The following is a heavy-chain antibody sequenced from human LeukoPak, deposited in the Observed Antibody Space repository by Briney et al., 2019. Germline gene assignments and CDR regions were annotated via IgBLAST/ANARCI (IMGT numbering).Heavy chain of an antibody. D-gene: IGHD7-27*01. J-gene: IGHJ4*02. CDR1: GFIFNGYN. CDR3: GRGHWGLDY. V-gene: IGHV3-48*04. Sequence: GGSLRLSCATSGFIFNGYNMNWVRQAPGKGLEWVAFVDKSGGTTYYADSVKGRFTISRDNAKSSLYLEMNSLRAEDTAVYYCGRGHWGLDYWGQGTLVTVSS. CDR2: VDKSGGTT.